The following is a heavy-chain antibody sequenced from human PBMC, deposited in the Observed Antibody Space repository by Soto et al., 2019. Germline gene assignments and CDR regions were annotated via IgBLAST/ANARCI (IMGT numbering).Heavy chain of an antibody. Sequence: GASVKVSCKASGFTFTSSAVQWVRQARGQRLEWIGWIVVGSGNTNYAQKFQERVTITRDMSTSTAYMELSSLRSEDTAVYYCAADPTYYYGSGSYIDAFDIWGQGTMVTVSS. CDR3: AADPTYYYGSGSYIDAFDI. CDR1: GFTFTSSA. V-gene: IGHV1-58*01. CDR2: IVVGSGNT. J-gene: IGHJ3*02. D-gene: IGHD3-10*01.